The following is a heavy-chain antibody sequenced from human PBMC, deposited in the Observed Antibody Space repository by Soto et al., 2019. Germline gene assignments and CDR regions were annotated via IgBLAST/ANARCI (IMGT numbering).Heavy chain of an antibody. Sequence: SETLSLTCTVSGGSMSSYYWDWIRQPPGKRLEWIGNINYSGSTNYNPSLKSRVTISVDTSKNQLSLKLTSVTAADTAVYYCARGGGSSGVWGQGTLVTVSS. V-gene: IGHV4-59*01. J-gene: IGHJ4*02. CDR3: ARGGGSSGV. CDR1: GGSMSSYY. CDR2: INYSGST. D-gene: IGHD2-15*01.